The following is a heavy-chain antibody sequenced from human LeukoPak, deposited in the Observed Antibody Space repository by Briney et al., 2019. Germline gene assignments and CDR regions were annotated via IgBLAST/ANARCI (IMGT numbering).Heavy chain of an antibody. CDR3: ATSRHSSSWLFSFDY. CDR2: ISGSGGST. Sequence: GGSLRLSCAASGFTFSSYAMSWVRQAPGKGLEWVSAISGSGGSTYYADSVKGRFTISRDNSKNTLYLQMNSLRAEDTAVYYCATSRHSSSWLFSFDYWGQGTLVTVSS. V-gene: IGHV3-23*01. CDR1: GFTFSSYA. D-gene: IGHD6-13*01. J-gene: IGHJ4*02.